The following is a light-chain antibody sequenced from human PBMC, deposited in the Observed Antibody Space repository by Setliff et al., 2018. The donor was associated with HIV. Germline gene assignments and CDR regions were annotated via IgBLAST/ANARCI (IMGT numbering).Light chain of an antibody. CDR3: CSYTTSITYV. V-gene: IGLV2-14*03. J-gene: IGLJ1*01. Sequence: QSVLTQPASVSGSPGQSITISCTGTSSDIGGYNYVSWYQQHPGKAPKLMIYDVSNRPSGVSDRFSGSKSGNTASLTISGLQAEDEADYYCCSYTTSITYVFGTGTKVTV. CDR1: SSDIGGYNY. CDR2: DVS.